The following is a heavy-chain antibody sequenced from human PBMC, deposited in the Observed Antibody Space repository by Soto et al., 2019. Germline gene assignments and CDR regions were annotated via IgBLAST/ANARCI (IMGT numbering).Heavy chain of an antibody. CDR1: GYSFTSYW. Sequence: GESLKISCKGSGYSFTSYWIGWVRQMPGKGLEWMGIIYPGDSDTRYSPSFQGTVTISADKSISTAYLQWSSLKASDTAMYYCASAQQLGTSSYGMDVWGQGTTVTVSS. J-gene: IGHJ6*02. CDR3: ASAQQLGTSSYGMDV. V-gene: IGHV5-51*01. D-gene: IGHD6-13*01. CDR2: IYPGDSDT.